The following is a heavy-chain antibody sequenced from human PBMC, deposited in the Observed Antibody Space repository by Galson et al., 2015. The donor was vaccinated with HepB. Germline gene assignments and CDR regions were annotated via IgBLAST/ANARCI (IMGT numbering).Heavy chain of an antibody. CDR2: IIPIFGTA. D-gene: IGHD2-15*01. CDR3: ARDDCSGGSCYGSWFDP. J-gene: IGHJ5*02. CDR1: GGTFSSYA. Sequence: SVKVSCKASGGTFSSYAISWVRQAPGQGLEWMGGIIPIFGTANYAQKFQGRVTITADESTSTAYMELSSLRSEDTAVYYCARDDCSGGSCYGSWFDPWGQGTLVTVSS. V-gene: IGHV1-69*13.